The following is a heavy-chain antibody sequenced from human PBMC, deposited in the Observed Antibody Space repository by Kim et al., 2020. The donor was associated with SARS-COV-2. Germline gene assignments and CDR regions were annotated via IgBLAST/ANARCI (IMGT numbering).Heavy chain of an antibody. D-gene: IGHD3-16*01. V-gene: IGHV4-59*08. J-gene: IGHJ4*02. CDR1: GASITSYW. Sequence: SETLSLTCSVSGASITSYWWSWIGQPPGKGLEWMGYIYYIGTTNYSPSLKSRFTMSVDTSKNQFSLQLSSVTATYTAVYYCAKFGRRGFSNSHWGQGILV. CDR2: IYYIGTT. CDR3: AKFGRRGFSNSH.